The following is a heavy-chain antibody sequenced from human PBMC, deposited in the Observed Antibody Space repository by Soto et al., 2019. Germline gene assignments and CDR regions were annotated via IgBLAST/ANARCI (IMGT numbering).Heavy chain of an antibody. D-gene: IGHD3-16*01. CDR3: ARESFSASPNFFDY. CDR1: GFSSTNYE. J-gene: IGHJ4*02. V-gene: IGHV3-48*03. CDR2: IGLSGDTI. Sequence: GGSLRLSCAVSGFSSTNYEMNWVRQAPGKGLEWIAYIGLSGDTIYYADSVKGRFTISRDHAKNSLELQMNSLRADDTALYYCARESFSASPNFFDYWGRGTQVTVSS.